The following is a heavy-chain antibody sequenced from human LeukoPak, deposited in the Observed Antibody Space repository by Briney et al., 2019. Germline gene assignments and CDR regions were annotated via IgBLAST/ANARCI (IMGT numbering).Heavy chain of an antibody. V-gene: IGHV4-30-2*01. Sequence: SETLSLTCAVYGGSFSGYSWSWIRQPPGKGLEWIGYIYHSGSTYYNPSLKSRVTISVDRSKNQFSLKLSSVTAADTAVYYCARDGMTTVTPFDLWGRGTLVTVSS. CDR3: ARDGMTTVTPFDL. CDR1: GGSFSGYS. J-gene: IGHJ2*01. CDR2: IYHSGST. D-gene: IGHD4-11*01.